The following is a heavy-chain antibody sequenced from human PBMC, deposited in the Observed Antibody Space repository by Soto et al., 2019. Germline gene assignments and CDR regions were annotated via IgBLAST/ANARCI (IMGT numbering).Heavy chain of an antibody. CDR1: GYTFTSYG. D-gene: IGHD6-6*01. V-gene: IGHV1-18*04. CDR3: ARVRGSAARRDWFDP. J-gene: IGHJ5*02. CDR2: ISAYNGNT. Sequence: ASVKVSCKASGYTFTSYGIIWVRQAPGQGLEWMGWISAYNGNTNYAQKLQGRVTMTTDTSTSTAYMELRSLRSDDTAVYYCARVRGSAARRDWFDPWGQGALVAVSS.